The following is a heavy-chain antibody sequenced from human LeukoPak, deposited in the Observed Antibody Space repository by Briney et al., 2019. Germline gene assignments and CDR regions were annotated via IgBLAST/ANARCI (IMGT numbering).Heavy chain of an antibody. D-gene: IGHD3-3*01. CDR1: GFTFSSYW. Sequence: GGSLRLSCAASGFTFSSYWMSWVRQAPGKGLELVANIQQDGSEIYYVDSVKGRFTISRDNAKNSLYLQMNSLRVEDTAFYYCARGGKFLRSGPDYWGQGTLVIVSS. V-gene: IGHV3-7*03. J-gene: IGHJ4*02. CDR3: ARGGKFLRSGPDY. CDR2: IQQDGSEI.